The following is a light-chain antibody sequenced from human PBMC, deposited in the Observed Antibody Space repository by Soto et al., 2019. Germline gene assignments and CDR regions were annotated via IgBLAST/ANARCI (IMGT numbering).Light chain of an antibody. CDR3: QQYGSSSIT. J-gene: IGKJ5*01. CDR1: QRVGSY. V-gene: IGKV3-20*01. Sequence: EIVLTQSPGTLSLSPGERATLSCRASQRVGSYLAWYQQKPAQAPRRLIHGASSRGTGSPDRMIGSGSGTDLTLTISRREPEDYVVDYCQQYGSSSITFGQGTRLEIK. CDR2: GAS.